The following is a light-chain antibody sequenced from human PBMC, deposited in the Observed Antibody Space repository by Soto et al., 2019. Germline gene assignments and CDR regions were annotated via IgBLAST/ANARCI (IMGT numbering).Light chain of an antibody. Sequence: DIQMTQFPSTRSASIGDRVTITCRASQTISRSLAWYQQKPGRAPRLLIYKASSLQSGVPSRFSGSGSGTDFTLTISRLQPDDFATYYCQQYKTYWTFGLGTKVDIK. CDR2: KAS. V-gene: IGKV1-5*03. CDR3: QQYKTYWT. J-gene: IGKJ1*01. CDR1: QTISRS.